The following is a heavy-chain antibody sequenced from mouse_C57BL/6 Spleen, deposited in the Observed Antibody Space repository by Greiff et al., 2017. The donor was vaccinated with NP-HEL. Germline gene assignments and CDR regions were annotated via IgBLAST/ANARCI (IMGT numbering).Heavy chain of an antibody. CDR1: GFTFSSYG. CDR3: ARPGEAQGFAY. V-gene: IGHV5-6*01. CDR2: ISSGGGYT. Sequence: EVNLVESGGDLVKPGGSLKLSCAASGFTFSSYGMSWVRQTPDKRLEWVATISSGGGYTYYPDSVKGRVTISRDNAKNTLYLQMSRLKSEDTAMYYCARPGEAQGFAYWGQGTLVTVSA. J-gene: IGHJ3*01.